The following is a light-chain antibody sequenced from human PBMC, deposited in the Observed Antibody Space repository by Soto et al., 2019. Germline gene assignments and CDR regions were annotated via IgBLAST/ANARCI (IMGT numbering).Light chain of an antibody. CDR1: PSISSY. V-gene: IGKV1-39*01. CDR3: QQSYSTRSSS. J-gene: IGKJ2*01. CDR2: AAS. Sequence: DIQMTQSPSSLSASVGDRVTITCRASPSISSYLNWYQQKPVKAPKLLLYAASSLQSGVPSRFSGSGSGTDFTLTSSSLQPADFAPYYCQQSYSTRSSSVGKGTKLEI.